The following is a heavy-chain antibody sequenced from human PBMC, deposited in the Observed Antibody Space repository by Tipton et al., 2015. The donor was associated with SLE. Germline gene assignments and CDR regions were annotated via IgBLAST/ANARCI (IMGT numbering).Heavy chain of an antibody. J-gene: IGHJ6*02. CDR2: IYDGVTT. V-gene: IGHV4-34*01. Sequence: LRLSCAASGFTFSSYSMNWVRQPPGKGLEWIGAIYDGVTTKYKPSLMSRVTISVDTSKNQFSLTMNSVTAADTAVYYCTRGSPGRSGRDYKDYLYGMDVWGRGTTVTVSS. D-gene: IGHD3-10*01. CDR3: TRGSPGRSGRDYKDYLYGMDV. CDR1: GFTFSSYS.